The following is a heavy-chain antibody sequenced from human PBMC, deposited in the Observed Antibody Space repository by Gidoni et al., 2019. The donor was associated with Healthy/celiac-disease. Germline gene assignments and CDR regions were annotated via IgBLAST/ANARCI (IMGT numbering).Heavy chain of an antibody. CDR1: GFTFSSYS. V-gene: IGHV3-21*01. J-gene: IGHJ4*02. Sequence: EVQLVESGGGLVKPGGSLRLSCAASGFTFSSYSMNWVRQAPGKGLEWVSSISSSSSYIYYADSVKGRFTISRDNAKNSLYLQMNSLRAEDTAVYYCARFSSSVYYFDYWGQGTLVTVSS. CDR2: ISSSSSYI. D-gene: IGHD6-6*01. CDR3: ARFSSSVYYFDY.